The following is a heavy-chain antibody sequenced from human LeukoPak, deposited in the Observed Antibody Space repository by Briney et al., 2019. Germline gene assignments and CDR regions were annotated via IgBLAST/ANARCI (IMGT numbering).Heavy chain of an antibody. CDR1: GYSFASYW. J-gene: IGHJ3*02. Sequence: GESLKISCKGSGYSFASYWIGWVRQMHGKGLEWMGIIYPGDSDTRYSPSFQGQVTISADKSISTAYLQWSTLKASDTAMYYCARQMATVGDDSFDIWGQGTMVTVSS. CDR2: IYPGDSDT. D-gene: IGHD5-24*01. V-gene: IGHV5-51*01. CDR3: ARQMATVGDDSFDI.